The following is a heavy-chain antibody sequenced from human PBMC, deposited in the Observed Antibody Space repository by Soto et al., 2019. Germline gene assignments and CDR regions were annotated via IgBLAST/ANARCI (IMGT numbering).Heavy chain of an antibody. J-gene: IGHJ4*02. Sequence: SETLSLTCSVSGGSISGSYWSWIRQSPGKGLEWLGYVYYTGSTNYSPSLRSRVSISVDTSKNEFSLRLSSVTAADTAVYFCARSVAVPGAHIDYWGQGTPVTFSS. CDR1: GGSISGSY. D-gene: IGHD6-19*01. V-gene: IGHV4-59*01. CDR3: ARSVAVPGAHIDY. CDR2: VYYTGST.